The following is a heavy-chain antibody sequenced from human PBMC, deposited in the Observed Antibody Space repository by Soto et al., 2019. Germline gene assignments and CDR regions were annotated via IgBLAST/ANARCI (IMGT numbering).Heavy chain of an antibody. CDR2: VYYTGTT. CDR3: ARDFAGRGPFDP. J-gene: IGHJ5*01. D-gene: IGHD1-26*01. V-gene: IGHV4-59*01. CDR1: NVSITSSY. Sequence: GTLSLTCTVSNVSITSSYWNWIRQPPGKGLEWIGFVYYTGTTKYNPSLKSRVTISVDRSKNEFSLKLTSVTTADTAFYFCARDFAGRGPFDPWGQGTLVTVSS.